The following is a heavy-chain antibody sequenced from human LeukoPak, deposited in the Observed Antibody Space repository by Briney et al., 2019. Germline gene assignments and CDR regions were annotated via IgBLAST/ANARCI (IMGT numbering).Heavy chain of an antibody. CDR1: GFTFDDYA. D-gene: IGHD6-6*01. J-gene: IGHJ4*02. CDR3: AKDIFSSSSAFDY. V-gene: IGHV3-9*01. CDR2: ISWNSGSI. Sequence: TGGSLRLSCAASGFTFDDYAMHWVRHAPGKGLEWVSGISWNSGSIGYADSVKGRFTISRDNAKNSLYLQMNSLRAEDTALYYCAKDIFSSSSAFDYWGQGTLVTVSS.